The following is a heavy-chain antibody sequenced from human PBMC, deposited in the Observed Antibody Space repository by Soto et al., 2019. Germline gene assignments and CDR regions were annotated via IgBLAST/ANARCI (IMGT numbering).Heavy chain of an antibody. CDR1: GFRFSSYA. D-gene: IGHD4-4*01. Sequence: QVPLLESGGGVVRPGGSLRLSCKASGFRFSSYAMHLVRQAPGKGLEWVALIYYEGTNENYADSVKGRLTISRDISKHSLFLHMDCLRAEDTAVYSCAGGIDLSDYSNSHWGKGTLVTVSS. CDR2: IYYEGTNE. V-gene: IGHV3-33*01. CDR3: AGGIDLSDYSNSH. J-gene: IGHJ1*01.